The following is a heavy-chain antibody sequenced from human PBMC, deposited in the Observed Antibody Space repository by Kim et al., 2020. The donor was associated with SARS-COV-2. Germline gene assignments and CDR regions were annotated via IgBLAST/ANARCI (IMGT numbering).Heavy chain of an antibody. CDR2: INHSGST. CDR3: ARAKSYYGMDV. J-gene: IGHJ6*02. D-gene: IGHD5-12*01. CDR1: GGSFSGYY. V-gene: IGHV4-34*01. Sequence: SETLSLTCAVYGGSFSGYYWSWIRQPPGKGLEWIGEINHSGSTNYNPSLKSRVTISVDTSKNQFSLKLSSVTAADTAVYYCARAKSYYGMDVWVQGTTVT.